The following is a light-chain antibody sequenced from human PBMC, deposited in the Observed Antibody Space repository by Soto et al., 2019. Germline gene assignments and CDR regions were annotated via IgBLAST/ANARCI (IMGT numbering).Light chain of an antibody. Sequence: EIVLTQSPATLSLSPGERAIVSCRASQSVGSFLAWYQQKPGQAPRLLIYDASNRATGIPARFGGSGSGTDFTLTISTLEPEDFAVYFCQQRSSWPLTFGGGTRVDIK. CDR1: QSVGSF. CDR2: DAS. V-gene: IGKV3-11*01. J-gene: IGKJ4*01. CDR3: QQRSSWPLT.